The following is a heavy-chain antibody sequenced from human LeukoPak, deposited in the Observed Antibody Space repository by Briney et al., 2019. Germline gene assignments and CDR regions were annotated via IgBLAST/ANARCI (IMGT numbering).Heavy chain of an antibody. J-gene: IGHJ4*02. V-gene: IGHV1-2*02. CDR1: GYTFTDYY. CDR3: ARDFRDYFFYY. Sequence: GASVTVSCKASGYTFTDYYIHWLRQAPGHGLEWMGWINPNSGGTNYAQKFRGRVPMTTDPSISTAYMELSRLTSDDTAVYYCARDFRDYFFYYWGQGTLVTVSS. CDR2: INPNSGGT.